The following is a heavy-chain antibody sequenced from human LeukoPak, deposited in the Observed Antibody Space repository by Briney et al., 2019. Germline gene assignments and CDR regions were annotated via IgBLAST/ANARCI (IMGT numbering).Heavy chain of an antibody. Sequence: PGGSLRLSCAASGFTFSSYSMNWVRQAPGKGLECVSVIGNDGKTYYANSVKGRFTISRDISKNMLYLQMNSLRADDTAVYYCVRDDTSGGYYEFGYWGQGTLVTVSS. CDR1: GFTFSSYS. V-gene: IGHV3-53*01. CDR2: IGNDGKT. CDR3: VRDDTSGGYYEFGY. D-gene: IGHD6-19*01. J-gene: IGHJ4*02.